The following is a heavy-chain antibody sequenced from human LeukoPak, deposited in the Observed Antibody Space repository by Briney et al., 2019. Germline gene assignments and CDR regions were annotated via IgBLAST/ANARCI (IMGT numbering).Heavy chain of an antibody. J-gene: IGHJ6*03. CDR1: GFTFSSYW. V-gene: IGHV3-7*01. CDR3: ARGVVGATLGYYYYYMDV. Sequence: GGSLRLSCAASGFTFSSYWMSWVRQAPGKGLEWVANIKQDGSEKYYVDSVKGRFTISGDNAKNSLYLQMNSLRAEDTAVYYCARGVVGATLGYYYYYMDVWGKGTTVTVSS. D-gene: IGHD1-26*01. CDR2: IKQDGSEK.